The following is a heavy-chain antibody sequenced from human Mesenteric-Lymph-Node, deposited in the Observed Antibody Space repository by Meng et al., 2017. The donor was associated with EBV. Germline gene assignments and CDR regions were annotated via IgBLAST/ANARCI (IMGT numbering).Heavy chain of an antibody. Sequence: QITLKASGPTFVKPTQTLTLTCSFSGFSLSTTGVGVGWIRQPPEKALEWLALIYWDDDKRYSPSLKSRLTITKDTSKNQVVLTMTNMDPVDTATYYCAHRLEAFDHWGQGTLVTVSS. CDR2: IYWDDDK. CDR3: AHRLEAFDH. J-gene: IGHJ4*02. CDR1: GFSLSTTGVG. D-gene: IGHD1-1*01. V-gene: IGHV2-5*02.